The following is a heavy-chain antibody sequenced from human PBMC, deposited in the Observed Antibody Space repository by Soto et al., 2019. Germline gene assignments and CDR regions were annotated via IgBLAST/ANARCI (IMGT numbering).Heavy chain of an antibody. Sequence: SMRLSSAVAGCTFNNHCMFCARHAPGKGLEWLANINKDGSAKQYVDSVRGRFTLSRDNAKNSLSLQMNRVRGEELFTFNLGAAAGVLEDLWAQGIQVPGSS. CDR2: INKDGSAK. J-gene: IGHJ5*02. CDR1: GCTFNNHC. V-gene: IGHV3-7*01. D-gene: IGHD3-16*01. CDR3: GAAAGVLEDL.